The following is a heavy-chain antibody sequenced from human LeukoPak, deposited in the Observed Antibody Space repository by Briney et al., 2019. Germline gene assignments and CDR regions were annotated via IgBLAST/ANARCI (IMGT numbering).Heavy chain of an antibody. V-gene: IGHV4-4*02. CDR2: VYHSGST. CDR3: ARGRYDFWSGYYTPYYYYGMDV. Sequence: SETLSLTCAVSGDSISTNHWWSWVRQPPGKGLEWIGEVYHSGSTNYNPSLKSRVTISVDKSKNLFSLKLSSVTAADTAVYYCARGRYDFWSGYYTPYYYYGMDVWGQGTTVTVSS. D-gene: IGHD3-3*01. CDR1: GDSISTNHW. J-gene: IGHJ6*02.